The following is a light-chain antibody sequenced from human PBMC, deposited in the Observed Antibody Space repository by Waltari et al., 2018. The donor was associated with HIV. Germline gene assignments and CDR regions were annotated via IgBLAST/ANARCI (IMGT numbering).Light chain of an antibody. Sequence: QSVLTQPPSASGTPGQRVTISCSGTRSNIGSNDVNWYQQLPGTAPKLLIYKNNQRPSGVPDRFSGSKSGTSASLAISGLQSDDEGDYYCSAWDDNVNALFGGGTKLTVL. CDR3: SAWDDNVNAL. V-gene: IGLV1-44*01. CDR1: RSNIGSND. J-gene: IGLJ2*01. CDR2: KNN.